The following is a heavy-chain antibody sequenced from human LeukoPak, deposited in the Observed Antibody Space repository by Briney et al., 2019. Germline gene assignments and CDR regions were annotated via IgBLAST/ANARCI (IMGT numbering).Heavy chain of an antibody. J-gene: IGHJ6*03. D-gene: IGHD4-17*01. CDR3: ARSFSRGDYGYYYYYYMDV. CDR2: INSDGSST. Sequence: PGGSLRLSCAASGFTFSSYWMHWVRQAPGMGLVGVSRINSDGSSTSYADSGKGRFTISTDNAKNTLYLQMNSLRAEDTAVYYCARSFSRGDYGYYYYYYMDVWGKGTTVTISS. CDR1: GFTFSSYW. V-gene: IGHV3-74*01.